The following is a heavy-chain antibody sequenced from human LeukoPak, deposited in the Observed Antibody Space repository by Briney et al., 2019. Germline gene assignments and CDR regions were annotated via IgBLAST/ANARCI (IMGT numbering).Heavy chain of an antibody. CDR3: AREGGAAAGGLDY. D-gene: IGHD6-13*01. Sequence: GRSLRLSCAASGFTFSSYAMHWVRQAPGKGLEWVAVISYDGSNKYYADSVKGRFTISRDNSKNTLYLQMNSLRAEDTAVYYCAREGGAAAGGLDYWGQGTLVTVPS. V-gene: IGHV3-30*04. J-gene: IGHJ4*02. CDR2: ISYDGSNK. CDR1: GFTFSSYA.